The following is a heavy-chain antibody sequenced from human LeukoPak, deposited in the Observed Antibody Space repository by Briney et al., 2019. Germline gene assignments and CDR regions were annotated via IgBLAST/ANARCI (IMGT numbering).Heavy chain of an antibody. J-gene: IGHJ4*02. CDR1: GGSISSSSYY. V-gene: IGHV4-39*01. Sequence: SETLPLTCTVSGGSISSSSYYWGWISQPPGKGLEWIGTIYYSGNTYYNPSLKSRVTVSVDTSKNQFSLKPSSVPAADTAVYYCARRRYTSGWDENWGQGTLVTVSS. CDR2: IYYSGNT. CDR3: ARRRYTSGWDEN. D-gene: IGHD6-19*01.